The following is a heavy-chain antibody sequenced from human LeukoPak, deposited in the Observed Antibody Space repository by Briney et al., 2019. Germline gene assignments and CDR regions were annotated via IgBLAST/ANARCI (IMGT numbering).Heavy chain of an antibody. CDR3: ARDLAYYYDSSGYYYDRGDY. CDR2: ISGSGGST. J-gene: IGHJ4*02. V-gene: IGHV3-23*01. D-gene: IGHD3-22*01. Sequence: GGSLRLSCAASGFTFSNYAMNWVRQAPGKGLEWVSGISGSGGSTYYADSVKGRFTISRDNAKNSLYLQMNSLRAEDTAVYYCARDLAYYYDSSGYYYDRGDYWGQGTLVTVSS. CDR1: GFTFSNYA.